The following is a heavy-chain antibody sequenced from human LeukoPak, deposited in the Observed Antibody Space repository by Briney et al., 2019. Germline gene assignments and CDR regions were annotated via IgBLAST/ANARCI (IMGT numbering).Heavy chain of an antibody. V-gene: IGHV4-39*07. CDR1: GGSISSSSYY. Sequence: SETLSLTCTVSGGSISSSSYYWGWIRQPPGKGLEWIGSIYYSGSTYYSPSLKSRVTISLDTSRNQFSLKLNSVTAADTAVYYCAKSNGYGLMDIWGQGTMVAVSS. D-gene: IGHD3-22*01. J-gene: IGHJ3*02. CDR2: IYYSGST. CDR3: AKSNGYGLMDI.